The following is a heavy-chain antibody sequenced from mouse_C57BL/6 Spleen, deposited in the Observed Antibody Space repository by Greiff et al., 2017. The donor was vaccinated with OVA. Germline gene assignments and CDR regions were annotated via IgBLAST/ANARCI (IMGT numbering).Heavy chain of an antibody. J-gene: IGHJ3*01. Sequence: QVQLQQSGPGLVQPSQSPSITCTVSGFSLTSYGVHWVRQSPGKGLEWLGVIWSGGSTDYNAAFISRLSISKDNSKRQVFFKMNSLQADYTAIYYGAREKDDGYSCFAYWGQGTLVTVSA. D-gene: IGHD2-3*01. CDR2: IWSGGST. CDR1: GFSLTSYG. V-gene: IGHV2-2*01. CDR3: AREKDDGYSCFAY.